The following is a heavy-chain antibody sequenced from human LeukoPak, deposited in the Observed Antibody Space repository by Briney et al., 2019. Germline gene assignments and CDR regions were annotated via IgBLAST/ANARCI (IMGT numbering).Heavy chain of an antibody. J-gene: IGHJ6*03. CDR1: GGSISSYY. CDR3: ARGVRYFDWLTPINYYYYMDV. CDR2: IYYSGST. D-gene: IGHD3-9*01. V-gene: IGHV4-59*12. Sequence: PSETLSLTCTVSGGSISSYYWSWIRQPPGKGLEWIGYIYYSGSTNYNPSLKSRVTISVDTSKNQFSLKLSSVTAADTAVYYCARGVRYFDWLTPINYYYYMDVWGEGTTVTVSS.